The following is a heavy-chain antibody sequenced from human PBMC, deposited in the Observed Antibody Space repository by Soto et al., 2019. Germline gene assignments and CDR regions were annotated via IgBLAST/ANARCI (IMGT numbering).Heavy chain of an antibody. CDR3: AKYDILTGYYNGDTFDY. CDR2: ISGSGGTT. J-gene: IGHJ4*02. Sequence: EVQLLESGGGLVQPGGSLRLSCAASGFTFSSYAMSWVRQAPGKGLEWVSAISGSGGTTYYADSVKGRFTISRDNSNNTLYLQMNSLRAEDTAVYYCAKYDILTGYYNGDTFDYWGQGTLVTVSS. V-gene: IGHV3-23*01. CDR1: GFTFSSYA. D-gene: IGHD3-9*01.